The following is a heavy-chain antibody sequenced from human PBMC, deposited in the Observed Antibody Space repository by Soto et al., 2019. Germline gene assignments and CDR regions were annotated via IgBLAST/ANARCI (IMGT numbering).Heavy chain of an antibody. D-gene: IGHD3-3*01. CDR2: IWYDGSNK. CDR1: GFTFSSYG. CDR3: ARDPTPYDFWSGYRPTYYYYMDV. V-gene: IGHV3-33*01. Sequence: GGSLRLSCAASGFTFSSYGMHWVRQAPGKGLEWVAVIWYDGSNKYYADSVKGRFTISRDNSKNTLYLQMNSLRAEDTAVYYSARDPTPYDFWSGYRPTYYYYMDVWGKGTTVTVSS. J-gene: IGHJ6*03.